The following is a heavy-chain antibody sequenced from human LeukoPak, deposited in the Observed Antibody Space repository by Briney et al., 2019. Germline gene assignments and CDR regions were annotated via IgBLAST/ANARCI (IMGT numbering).Heavy chain of an antibody. CDR1: GGSISSYY. D-gene: IGHD6-19*01. Sequence: SETLSLTCTVSGGSISSYYWSWIRQPPGKGLEWIGYIYYSVSTNYNPSLKSRVTISVDTPKNQFSLKMSSVTDADTAVYYCARDSGWYGNDYWGQGTLVTVSS. V-gene: IGHV4-59*01. CDR3: ARDSGWYGNDY. CDR2: IYYSVST. J-gene: IGHJ4*02.